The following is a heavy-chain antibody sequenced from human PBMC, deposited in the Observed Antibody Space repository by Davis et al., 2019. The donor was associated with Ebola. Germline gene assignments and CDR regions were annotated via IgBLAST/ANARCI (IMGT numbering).Heavy chain of an antibody. Sequence: GESLKISCAASGFTFSGSAMHWVRQASGKGLEWVGRIRSKANSYATAYAASVKGRFTISRDDSKNTAYLQMNSLRAEDTAVYYCARDFRSGSYYLDYWGQGTLVTVSS. J-gene: IGHJ4*02. CDR2: IRSKANSYAT. CDR3: ARDFRSGSYYLDY. V-gene: IGHV3-73*01. D-gene: IGHD1-26*01. CDR1: GFTFSGSA.